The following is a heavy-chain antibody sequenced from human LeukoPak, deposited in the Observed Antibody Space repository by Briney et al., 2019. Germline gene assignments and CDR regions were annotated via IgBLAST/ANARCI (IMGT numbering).Heavy chain of an antibody. CDR2: IFHSGST. Sequence: SGTLSLTCAVSGGSISSSNWWSWVRQPPGKGLEWIGEIFHSGSTNYNPSLKSRVTISVDTSKNQFSLKLSSVTAADTAVYYCASTVVVTHDYDFWSGYYTGWFDPWGQGTLVTVSS. J-gene: IGHJ5*02. V-gene: IGHV4-4*02. CDR1: GGSISSSNW. D-gene: IGHD3-3*01. CDR3: ASTVVVTHDYDFWSGYYTGWFDP.